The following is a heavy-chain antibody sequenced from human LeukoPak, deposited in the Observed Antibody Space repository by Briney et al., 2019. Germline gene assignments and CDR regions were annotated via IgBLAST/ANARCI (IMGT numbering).Heavy chain of an antibody. CDR2: INSDGSST. CDR3: ARVMGRYCSSTSCYVDY. Sequence: GGSLRLSCAASGFTFSSYWMHWVRQAPGKGLVWVSRINSDGSSTSYADSVKGRFTISRDNAKNTLYLQMNSLRAEDTAVYYCARVMGRYCSSTSCYVDYWGQGTLVTVSS. J-gene: IGHJ4*02. V-gene: IGHV3-74*01. CDR1: GFTFSSYW. D-gene: IGHD2-2*01.